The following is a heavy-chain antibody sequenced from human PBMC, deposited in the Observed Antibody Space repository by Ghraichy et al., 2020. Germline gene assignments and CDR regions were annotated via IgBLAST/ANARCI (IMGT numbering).Heavy chain of an antibody. CDR1: GASISSDY. D-gene: IGHD4-23*01. CDR2: VYHSGST. CDR3: SREYYGGFGY. Sequence: SETLSLTCSVSGASISSDYWSWIRQSPGKGLEWIGYVYHSGSTNYNPSLKSRVTISADTSTNQFSLKLSSVTAADTAVYYCSREYYGGFGYWGQGTLVTVSS. J-gene: IGHJ4*02. V-gene: IGHV4-59*01.